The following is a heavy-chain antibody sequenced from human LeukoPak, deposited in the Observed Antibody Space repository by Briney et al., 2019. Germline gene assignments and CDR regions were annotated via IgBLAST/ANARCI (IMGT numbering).Heavy chain of an antibody. Sequence: GGSLRLSCAPSGFTFSSSWMHWVRQAPGQGLVWVSRINSAGSSTGYADSVKGRFTISRDNAKSTLYLQVNSLRGEDTAVYYCAREWYSNTWYTFDHWGQGTLVTVSS. CDR1: GFTFSSSW. CDR2: INSAGSST. V-gene: IGHV3-74*01. D-gene: IGHD6-13*01. J-gene: IGHJ4*02. CDR3: AREWYSNTWYTFDH.